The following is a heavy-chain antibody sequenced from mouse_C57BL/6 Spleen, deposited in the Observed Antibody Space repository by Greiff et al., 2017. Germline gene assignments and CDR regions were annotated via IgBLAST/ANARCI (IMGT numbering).Heavy chain of an antibody. CDR2: INPNYGTT. D-gene: IGHD1-1*01. J-gene: IGHJ1*03. CDR1: GYSFTDYN. CDR3: ARGYYGSSYGYFDV. Sequence: EVKLQESGPELVKPGASVKISCKASGYSFTDYNMNWVKQSNGKSLEWIGVINPNYGTTSYNQKFKGKATLTVDQSSSTAYMQLNSLTSEDSAVYYCARGYYGSSYGYFDVWGTGTTVTVSS. V-gene: IGHV1-39*01.